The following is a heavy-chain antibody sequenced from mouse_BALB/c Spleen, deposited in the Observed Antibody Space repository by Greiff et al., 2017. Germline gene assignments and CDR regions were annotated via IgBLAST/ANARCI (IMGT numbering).Heavy chain of an antibody. CDR3: ARSCYRYDGVDY. CDR1: GFTFSSFG. J-gene: IGHJ2*01. CDR2: ISSGSSTI. D-gene: IGHD2-14*01. Sequence: DVQLQESGGGLVQPGGSRKLSCAASGFTFSSFGMHWVRQAPEKGLEWVAYISSGSSTIYYADTVKGRFTISRDNPKNTLFLQMTSLMSEDTAMYYCARSCYRYDGVDYWGAGTTLTVSS. V-gene: IGHV5-17*02.